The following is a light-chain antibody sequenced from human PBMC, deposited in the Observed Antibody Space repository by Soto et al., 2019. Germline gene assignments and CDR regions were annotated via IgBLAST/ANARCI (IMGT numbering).Light chain of an antibody. Sequence: EIVLMQSPATLSLSPGERATLSCGASQSVSSSYLAWYQQKPGLAPRLLIYDASSRATGIPDRFSGSGSGTDFTLTISRLEPEDFAVNYCQQYGSSPWTFGQGTKVDIK. CDR3: QQYGSSPWT. CDR1: QSVSSSY. CDR2: DAS. V-gene: IGKV3D-20*01. J-gene: IGKJ1*01.